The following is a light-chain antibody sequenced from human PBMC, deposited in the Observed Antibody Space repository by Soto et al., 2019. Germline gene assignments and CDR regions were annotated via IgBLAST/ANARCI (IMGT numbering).Light chain of an antibody. CDR2: KAS. Sequence: DVQMTQPPSTLSASVGDRVTITCRASQSIVIWLAWYQQKTGKATNLLIYKASPLESWVTSRFTGSGYATAFTLSFRSMQPDDFASYYCQKYNTFAAVGEGPKVVMK. CDR3: QKYNTFAA. V-gene: IGKV1-5*03. J-gene: IGKJ4*01. CDR1: QSIVIW.